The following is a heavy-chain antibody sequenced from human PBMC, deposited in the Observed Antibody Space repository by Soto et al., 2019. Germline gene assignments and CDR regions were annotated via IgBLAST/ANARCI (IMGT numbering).Heavy chain of an antibody. J-gene: IGHJ4*02. V-gene: IGHV1-46*01. Sequence: GTSVKVSCKASGYTFTSYYMNWVRQAPGQGLEWMGIINPRDDTTSYVQKFQGRVTMTRDTSTSTFYMEVSSLRSEDTAVYFCARAPAGGYDKFDYWGQGTLFTVSS. CDR1: GYTFTSYY. CDR3: ARAPAGGYDKFDY. CDR2: INPRDDTT. D-gene: IGHD5-12*01.